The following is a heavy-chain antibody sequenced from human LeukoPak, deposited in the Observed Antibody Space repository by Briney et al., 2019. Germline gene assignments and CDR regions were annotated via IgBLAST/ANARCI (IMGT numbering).Heavy chain of an antibody. CDR1: GFTFSDYY. D-gene: IGHD3-10*01. V-gene: IGHV3-11*05. CDR3: ARGHASITMVRGVDY. Sequence: GGSLRLSCAAPGFTFSDYYMSWIRQAPGKGLEWVSYISSSSSYTNYADSVKGRFTISRDNAKNSLYLQMNSLRAEDTAVYYCARGHASITMVRGVDYWGQGTLVTVSS. CDR2: ISSSSSYT. J-gene: IGHJ4*02.